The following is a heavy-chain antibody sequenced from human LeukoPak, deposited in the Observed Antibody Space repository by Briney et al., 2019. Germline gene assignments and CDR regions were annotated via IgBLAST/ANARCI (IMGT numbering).Heavy chain of an antibody. Sequence: GGSLRLSCTASEFSFNTHSMSWVRQAPGKGLEWVSIISGDSVHIYYADSMKGRFTISRDNAKNTLYLQMNSLRVEDTAVYYCARSWIEVIGPEYWGQGTLVTVSS. D-gene: IGHD3-22*01. CDR2: ISGDSVHI. CDR3: ARSWIEVIGPEY. J-gene: IGHJ4*02. CDR1: EFSFNTHS. V-gene: IGHV3-23*01.